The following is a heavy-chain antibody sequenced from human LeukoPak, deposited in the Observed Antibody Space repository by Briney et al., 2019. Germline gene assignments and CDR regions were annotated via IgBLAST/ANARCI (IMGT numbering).Heavy chain of an antibody. Sequence: SETLSLACTVSGGSISSHYWSWIRQPPGKGLEWIGYIYYSGSTNYNPSLKSRVTISVDTSKNQFSLKLSSVTAADTAVYYCARGTHHYYDSSGYYYAHDAFDIWGQGTMVTVSS. CDR2: IYYSGST. CDR3: ARGTHHYYDSSGYYYAHDAFDI. V-gene: IGHV4-59*11. CDR1: GGSISSHY. D-gene: IGHD3-22*01. J-gene: IGHJ3*02.